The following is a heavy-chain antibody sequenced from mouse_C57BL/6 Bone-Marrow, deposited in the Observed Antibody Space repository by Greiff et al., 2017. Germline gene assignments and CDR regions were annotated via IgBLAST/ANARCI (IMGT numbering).Heavy chain of an antibody. CDR3: AREERDYYCSYY. V-gene: IGHV1-64*01. J-gene: IGHJ2*01. CDR1: GYTFTSYW. CDR2: IHPNSGST. D-gene: IGHD1-1*01. Sequence: QVQLKQPGAELVKPGASVKLSCKASGYTFTSYWMHWVKQRPGQGLEWIGMIHPNSGSTNYNEKFKSKATLTVDKSSSTAYLQLSSLTSEDSAVYYCAREERDYYCSYYWGQGTTLTVSS.